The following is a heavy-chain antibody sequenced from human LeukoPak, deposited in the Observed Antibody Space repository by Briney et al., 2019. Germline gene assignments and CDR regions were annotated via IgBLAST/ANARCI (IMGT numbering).Heavy chain of an antibody. D-gene: IGHD2-15*01. CDR1: GGSISSYY. CDR3: ARESGYCSGGSCYWFDP. Sequence: TSETLSLTCTVSGGSISSYYWSWIRQPPGKGLEWIGYIYYSGSTNYNPSLKSRVTISVDTSKNQFSLKLSSVTAADTAAYYCARESGYCSGGSCYWFDPWGQGTLVTVSS. V-gene: IGHV4-59*01. J-gene: IGHJ5*02. CDR2: IYYSGST.